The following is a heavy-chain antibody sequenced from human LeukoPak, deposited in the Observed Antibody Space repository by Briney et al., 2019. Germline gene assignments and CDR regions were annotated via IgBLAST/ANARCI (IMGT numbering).Heavy chain of an antibody. CDR1: GGSISSGGYY. J-gene: IGHJ4*02. Sequence: SETLSLTCTVSGGSISSGGYYWSWIRQHPGKGLEWIGYIYYSGSTYYNPSLKSRVTISIDTSKNQFPLKLSSVTAADTAVYSCAREGGIGSSSWIDYWGQGTLVTVSS. V-gene: IGHV4-31*03. D-gene: IGHD6-6*01. CDR3: AREGGIGSSSWIDY. CDR2: IYYSGST.